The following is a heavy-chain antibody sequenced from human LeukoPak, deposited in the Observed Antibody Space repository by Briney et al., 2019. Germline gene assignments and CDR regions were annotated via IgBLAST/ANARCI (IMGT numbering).Heavy chain of an antibody. CDR3: ARGLGITIFGVVSSFWFDP. V-gene: IGHV4-34*01. J-gene: IGHJ5*02. CDR2: INHSGST. CDR1: GGSFSGYY. D-gene: IGHD3-3*01. Sequence: PSETLSLTCAVNGGSFSGYYWSWIRQPPGKGLEWIGEINHSGSTNYNPSLKSRVTISVDTSKNQFSLKLSSVTAADTAVYYCARGLGITIFGVVSSFWFDPWGQGTLVTVSS.